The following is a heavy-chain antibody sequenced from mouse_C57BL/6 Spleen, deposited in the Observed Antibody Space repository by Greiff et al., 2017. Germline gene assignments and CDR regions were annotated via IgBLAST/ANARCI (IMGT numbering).Heavy chain of an antibody. CDR3: ARSLLLRDWYFDV. D-gene: IGHD1-1*01. J-gene: IGHJ1*03. CDR2: IDPSDSYT. CDR1: GYTFTSYW. V-gene: IGHV1-50*01. Sequence: VQLQQPGAELVKPGASVKLSCKASGYTFTSYWMQWVKQRPGQGLEWIGEIDPSDSYTNYNQKSKGKATLTVDTSSSTAYMQLSSLTSEDSAVYYCARSLLLRDWYFDVWGTGTTVTVSS.